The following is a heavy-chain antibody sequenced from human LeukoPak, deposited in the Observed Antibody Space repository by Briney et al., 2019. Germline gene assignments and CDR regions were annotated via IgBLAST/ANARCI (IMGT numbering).Heavy chain of an antibody. D-gene: IGHD4-17*01. V-gene: IGHV1-2*02. CDR1: GYTFTDYY. Sequence: SVKVSCKASGYTFTDYYMHWVRQAPGQGLDGMGWINPNSGGTNYAQKFQGRVTMTRDTSISTAYMELSRLRSDDTAVYYCARGASGVYTVTTSWFDPWGQGTLVTVSS. CDR2: INPNSGGT. CDR3: ARGASGVYTVTTSWFDP. J-gene: IGHJ5*02.